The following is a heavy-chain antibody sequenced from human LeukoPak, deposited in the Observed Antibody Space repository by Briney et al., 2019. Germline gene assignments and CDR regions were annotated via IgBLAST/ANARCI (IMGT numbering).Heavy chain of an antibody. CDR2: ISAYNGNT. Sequence: ASVKVSCKASGYTFTSYGISWVRQAPGQGLEWMGWISAYNGNTNYAQKFQGRVTITTDESTSTAYMELSSLRSEDTAVYYCARDRGYSSSWGWFDPWGQGTPVTVSS. CDR3: ARDRGYSSSWGWFDP. J-gene: IGHJ5*02. CDR1: GYTFTSYG. D-gene: IGHD6-13*01. V-gene: IGHV1-18*01.